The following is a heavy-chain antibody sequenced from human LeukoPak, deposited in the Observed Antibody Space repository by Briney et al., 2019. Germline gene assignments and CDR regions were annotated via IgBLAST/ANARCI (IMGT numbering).Heavy chain of an antibody. CDR2: IYYSGGT. V-gene: IGHV4-59*01. CDR3: ARLRYCSGGSCYFTPSYFDY. Sequence: PSETLSLTCTASGGSISTYYWSWIPQLPGKGLEWIGYIYYSGGTNYNPSLKSRVTISVDSSNNQFSLKLSSVTAADTAVYDCARLRYCSGGSCYFTPSYFDYCGQGTLVTVSS. D-gene: IGHD2-15*01. J-gene: IGHJ4*02. CDR1: GGSISTYY.